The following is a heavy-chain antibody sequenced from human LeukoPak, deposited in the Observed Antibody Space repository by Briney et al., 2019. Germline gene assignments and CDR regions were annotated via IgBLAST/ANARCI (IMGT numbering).Heavy chain of an antibody. Sequence: GGSLILSCAASGFTFTNYWMTWVRQAPGKGLEWVANIKEDGSEGHYVDSVKGRFTISRDNAKNSLYLQMNSLRAEDTAVYYCAKTARTWDYWGQGSLVTVSS. D-gene: IGHD5-18*01. V-gene: IGHV3-7*01. CDR2: IKEDGSEG. CDR1: GFTFTNYW. J-gene: IGHJ4*02. CDR3: AKTARTWDY.